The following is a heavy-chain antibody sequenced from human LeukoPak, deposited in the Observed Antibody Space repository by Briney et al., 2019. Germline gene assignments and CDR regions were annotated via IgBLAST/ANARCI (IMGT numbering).Heavy chain of an antibody. Sequence: ASVKVSCKASGYTFTGYYIHWVRQAPGQGLEWMGWINPNSGGTNYAQKFQGRVTMTRDTSISTAYMELSRLRSDDTAVYYCARGVGAIKNDAFDIWGQGTMVTVSS. D-gene: IGHD1-26*01. CDR1: GYTFTGYY. V-gene: IGHV1-2*02. J-gene: IGHJ3*02. CDR2: INPNSGGT. CDR3: ARGVGAIKNDAFDI.